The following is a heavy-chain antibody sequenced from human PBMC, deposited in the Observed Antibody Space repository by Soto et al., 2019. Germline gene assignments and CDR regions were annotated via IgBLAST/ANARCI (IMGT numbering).Heavy chain of an antibody. CDR2: ISSGSSYI. J-gene: IGHJ6*02. Sequence: PGGSLRLSCAASGFTFSSYSMNWVRQAPGKGLEWVSSISSGSSYIYYADSVKGRFTISRDNAKNSLYLQMNSLRAEDTAVYYCARSPSDVSTVTTFFYYYYGMDVWGQGTTVTVSS. CDR3: ARSPSDVSTVTTFFYYYYGMDV. D-gene: IGHD4-4*01. V-gene: IGHV3-21*01. CDR1: GFTFSSYS.